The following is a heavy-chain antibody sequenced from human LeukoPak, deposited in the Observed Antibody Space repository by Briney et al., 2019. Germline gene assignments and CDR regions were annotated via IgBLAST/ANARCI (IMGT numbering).Heavy chain of an antibody. CDR2: IYYSGST. V-gene: IGHV4-34*01. Sequence: SETLSLTCAVYGGSFSGYYWSWIRQPPGKGLVWIGSIYYSGSTNYNPSLKSRVTIYVDTSRNQFSLKLSSVTAADTAVYYCARQGYCSSTSCYNRGFFDYWGQGTLVTVSS. CDR3: ARQGYCSSTSCYNRGFFDY. D-gene: IGHD2-2*01. CDR1: GGSFSGYY. J-gene: IGHJ4*02.